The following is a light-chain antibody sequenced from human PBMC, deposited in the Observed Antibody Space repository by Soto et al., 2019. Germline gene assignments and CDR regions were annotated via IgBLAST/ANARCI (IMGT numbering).Light chain of an antibody. J-gene: IGLJ2*01. V-gene: IGLV2-14*01. CDR2: DVS. CDR3: RSYTSSSTVV. CDR1: SSDVGGYNY. Sequence: QSALTQPASVSGSPGQSITISCTGTSSDVGGYNYVSWYQQHPGKAPKLMIYDVSNRPSGVSNRFSGSKSGNTASLTISGHQAEDEAYYFCRSYTSSSTVVFGGGTKVTVL.